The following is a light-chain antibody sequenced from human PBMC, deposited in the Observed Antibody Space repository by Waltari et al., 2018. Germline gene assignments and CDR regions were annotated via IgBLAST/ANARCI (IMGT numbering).Light chain of an antibody. V-gene: IGKV3-20*01. J-gene: IGKJ1*01. CDR2: DAS. CDR1: QSVGRS. CDR3: QHYVRLPVT. Sequence: EIVLTQSPGPLSLSPGERATLSCGASQSVGRSLAWYQQKPGRAPRLLLYDASSRATGIPDRFSGSGFGTDFSLTISRLEPEDFAVYYCQHYVRLPVTIGQGTKVEIK.